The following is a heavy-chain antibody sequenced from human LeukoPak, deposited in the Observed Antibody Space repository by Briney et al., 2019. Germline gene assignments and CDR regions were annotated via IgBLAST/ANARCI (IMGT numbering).Heavy chain of an antibody. CDR3: ATRYLWKGGRFDY. D-gene: IGHD1-1*01. CDR2: VYYTGST. Sequence: SETLSLTYTVSDISGGSISSFYWSWLRQPPGKGLQWIGDVYYTGSTNYNPSLKSRVTISVDTSKNQFSLKLSSVTAADTAVYYCATRYLWKGGRFDYWGQGTLVTVSS. J-gene: IGHJ4*02. CDR1: GGSISSFY. V-gene: IGHV4-59*12.